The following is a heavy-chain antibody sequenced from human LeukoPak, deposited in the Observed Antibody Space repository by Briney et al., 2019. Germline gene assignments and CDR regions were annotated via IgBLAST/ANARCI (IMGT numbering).Heavy chain of an antibody. D-gene: IGHD1-14*01. CDR2: IGTTGSYI. CDR3: ARDRRNNRMYYFDY. CDR1: GFTFSNYS. J-gene: IGHJ4*02. Sequence: PGGSLRLSCAASGFTFSNYSMNWVRQAPGKGLEWVSSIGTTGSYIFYADSVKGRFTISRDNAKNSLYLQMNSLRAEDTAVYYCARDRRNNRMYYFDYWGQGTLVTVSS. V-gene: IGHV3-21*01.